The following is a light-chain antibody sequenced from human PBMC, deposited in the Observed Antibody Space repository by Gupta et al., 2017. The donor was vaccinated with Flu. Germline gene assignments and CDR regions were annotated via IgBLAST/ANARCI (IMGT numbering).Light chain of an antibody. V-gene: IGKV1-27*01. Sequence: DIQMTQSPPSLSASVGDRVTITCRASQGISNYLAWYQQKPGKVPKLLIYAASTLQSGVPSRFSGSGSGTDFTLTISSLQPEDVATYYCQKYNSAPPIFTFGPGTKVDIK. CDR3: QKYNSAPPIFT. J-gene: IGKJ3*01. CDR2: AAS. CDR1: QGISNY.